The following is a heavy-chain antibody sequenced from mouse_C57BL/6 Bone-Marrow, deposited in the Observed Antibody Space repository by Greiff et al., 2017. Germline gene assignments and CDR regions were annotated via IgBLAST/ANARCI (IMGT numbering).Heavy chain of an antibody. J-gene: IGHJ4*01. CDR3: SIDCNGYAYAMDY. CDR1: GYTFTSYW. CDR2: IRPTDSDP. D-gene: IGHD1-2*01. Sequence: QVQLQQPGAELVQPGASVKVSCKASGYTFTSYWMHWVKQRPGQGLEWIGRIRPTDSDPNYNQKVKVKATLTVAKDACTAYMQLSSLTSKNSAVSICSIDCNGYAYAMDYWGQGTSVTVSS. V-gene: IGHV1-74*01.